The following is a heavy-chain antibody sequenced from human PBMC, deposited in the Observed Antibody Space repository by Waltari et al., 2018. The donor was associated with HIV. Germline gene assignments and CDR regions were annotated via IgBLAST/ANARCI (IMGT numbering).Heavy chain of an antibody. CDR1: HFSTSSGHY. V-gene: IGHV4-38-2*01. CDR2: VFHSGST. D-gene: IGHD6-13*01. Sequence: QVQLQESGPGLVKPSDTLSLTCAVSHFSTSSGHYWGWIRQSPGKGLEWIGSVFHSGSTFDKPSFRSRVSISVDTSKNQFSLKLTSVTAADTAVYYCARQPAPDSTWFQIYFDYWGQGTVVTVSS. J-gene: IGHJ4*02. CDR3: ARQPAPDSTWFQIYFDY.